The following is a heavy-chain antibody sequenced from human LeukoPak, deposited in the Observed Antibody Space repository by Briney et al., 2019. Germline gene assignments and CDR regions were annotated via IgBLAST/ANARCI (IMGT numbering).Heavy chain of an antibody. D-gene: IGHD5/OR15-5a*01. V-gene: IGHV3-7*01. CDR3: ARGFYDGVNWFDP. J-gene: IGHJ5*02. CDR2: IKQDGNEK. Sequence: GGSLRLSCAASGFTFSTHWMSWVRQAPGKGLEWVANIKQDGNEKYYVESVKGRFIISRDNAKNSLYLQMNSLRAEDTAVYYCARGFYDGVNWFDPWGQGTLVTVSS. CDR1: GFTFSTHW.